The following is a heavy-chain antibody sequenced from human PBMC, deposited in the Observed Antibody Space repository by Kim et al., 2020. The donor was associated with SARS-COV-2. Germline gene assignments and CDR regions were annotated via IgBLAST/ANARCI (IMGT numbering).Heavy chain of an antibody. V-gene: IGHV3-23*01. Sequence: GGSLRLSCAASGFTLSGYAMNWVRQAPGKGLEWVSSISVSGGSTYSADSVKGRFTISRDTSKNTLFLQMNSLRTEDTALYYCAKDRRAGDGYNDFDYWGQGTLVTVSS. J-gene: IGHJ4*02. CDR3: AKDRRAGDGYNDFDY. CDR1: GFTLSGYA. D-gene: IGHD5-12*01. CDR2: ISVSGGST.